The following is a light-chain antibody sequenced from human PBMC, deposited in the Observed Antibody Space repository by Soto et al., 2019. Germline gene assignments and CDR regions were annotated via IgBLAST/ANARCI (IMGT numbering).Light chain of an antibody. J-gene: IGKJ2*03. CDR2: EAS. CDR3: QHQSYR. V-gene: IGKV1-5*03. CDR1: QSISKW. Sequence: DLQMTQSPSTLSASVGDRVTITCRATQSISKWLAWYQQKPGKAPKLLIYEASSLDSGVPSRFSGSGSGTEFSLTISSLQPDAFATYYCQHQSYRLGQGTRLEIK.